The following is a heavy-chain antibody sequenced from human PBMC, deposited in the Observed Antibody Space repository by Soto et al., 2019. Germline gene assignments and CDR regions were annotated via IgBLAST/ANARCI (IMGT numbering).Heavy chain of an antibody. V-gene: IGHV1-2*04. J-gene: IGHJ5*02. CDR3: AREGPLGYCSSTSCYGAHWFDP. CDR1: GYTFTGYY. Sequence: GASVKVSCKASGYTFTGYYMHWVRQAPGQGLEWMGWINPNSGGTNYAQKFQGWVTMTRDTSISTAYMELSRLRSDDTAVYYCAREGPLGYCSSTSCYGAHWFDPWGQGTLVTVS. D-gene: IGHD2-2*01. CDR2: INPNSGGT.